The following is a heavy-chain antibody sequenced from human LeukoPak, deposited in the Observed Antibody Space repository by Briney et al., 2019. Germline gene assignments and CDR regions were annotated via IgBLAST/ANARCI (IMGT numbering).Heavy chain of an antibody. J-gene: IGHJ4*02. CDR2: IYHTEST. CDR1: GGSITGFY. D-gene: IGHD3-10*01. V-gene: IGHV4-59*01. CDR3: ARGSGTFDY. Sequence: SETLSLTCTVSGGSITGFYWSWIRQPPGRGLEWIGFIYHTESTIYNPSLKSRVTMSVDTSKKQFSLKVTSVTAADTAVYYCARGSGTFDYWGQGTVVTVSS.